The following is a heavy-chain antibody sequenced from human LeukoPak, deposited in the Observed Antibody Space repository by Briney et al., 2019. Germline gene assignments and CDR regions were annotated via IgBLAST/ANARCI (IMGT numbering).Heavy chain of an antibody. CDR2: ISGSGAYP. Sequence: GGSLRLSCAASGFTSSSYAMSWVRQAPGKGLEWISAISGSGAYPSYADSVKGRFTISRDNSKNTLYLQMNSLRAEDTAVYYCAKHNWNYEDSYYYYGMDVWGQGTTVTVSS. D-gene: IGHD1-7*01. V-gene: IGHV3-23*01. J-gene: IGHJ6*02. CDR3: AKHNWNYEDSYYYYGMDV. CDR1: GFTSSSYA.